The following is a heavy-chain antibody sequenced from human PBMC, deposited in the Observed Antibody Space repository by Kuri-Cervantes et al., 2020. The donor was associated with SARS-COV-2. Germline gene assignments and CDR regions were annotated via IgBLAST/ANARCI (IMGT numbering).Heavy chain of an antibody. CDR1: GFTFSDSA. J-gene: IGHJ3*02. CDR2: ISYDGSSK. CDR3: AREGNEDAFET. V-gene: IGHV3-30*04. Sequence: GESLKISCAASGFTFSDSAMHWVRQAPGKGLEWVAFISYDGSSKDYADSVKGRLTISRDNSKNTLYLQMKSLRAEDTAVFYSAREGNEDAFETWGQGTRVTVSS.